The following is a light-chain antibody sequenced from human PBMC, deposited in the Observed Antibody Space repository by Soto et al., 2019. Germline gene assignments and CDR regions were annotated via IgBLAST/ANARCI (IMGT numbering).Light chain of an antibody. CDR2: LNS. CDR3: ATGDDSLNLRYV. CDR1: SSSIERNT. Sequence: QSVLTQPPSASGTTGQRVTISGSGDSSSIERNTVSWYQQLPGMAPKLLIYLNSRRPPGVPDRFSGSKSGSSASLAISGLQSEDEAEYYCATGDDSLNLRYVLGTGTKVTVL. J-gene: IGLJ1*01. V-gene: IGLV1-44*01.